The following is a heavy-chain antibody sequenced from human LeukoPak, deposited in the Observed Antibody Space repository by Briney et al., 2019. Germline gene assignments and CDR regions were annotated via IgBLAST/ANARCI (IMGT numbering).Heavy chain of an antibody. Sequence: SETLSLTCTVSGGSISSYYWSWIRQPPGKGLEWIGYIYYSGSTNYNPSLKSRVTISVDTSKNQFSLRLTSVTAADTAVYYCARGPPADYYDRSGFYPCFDYWGQGALVTVSS. CDR3: ARGPPADYYDRSGFYPCFDY. D-gene: IGHD3-22*01. CDR1: GGSISSYY. J-gene: IGHJ4*02. V-gene: IGHV4-59*12. CDR2: IYYSGST.